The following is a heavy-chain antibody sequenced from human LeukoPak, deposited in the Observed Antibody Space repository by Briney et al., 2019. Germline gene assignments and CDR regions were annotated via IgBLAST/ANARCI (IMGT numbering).Heavy chain of an antibody. Sequence: GASVKVSCKVSGYTLTELSMHWVRQAPGKGLEWMGGFDPEDGETIYAQKFQGRVTMTEDASTDTAYMELSSLRSEDTAVYYCATGVKGSAPAAIQFDYWGQGTLVTVSS. CDR2: FDPEDGET. CDR3: ATGVKGSAPAAIQFDY. V-gene: IGHV1-24*01. J-gene: IGHJ4*02. CDR1: GYTLTELS. D-gene: IGHD2-2*01.